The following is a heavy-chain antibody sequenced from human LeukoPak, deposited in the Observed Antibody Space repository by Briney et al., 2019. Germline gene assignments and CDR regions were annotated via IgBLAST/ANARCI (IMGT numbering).Heavy chain of an antibody. V-gene: IGHV3-21*01. CDR1: GFTFSSYS. CDR2: ISSSSSYI. J-gene: IGHJ4*02. CDR3: AREFETGEMATVLIDY. Sequence: PGGSLRLSCAASGFTFSSYSMNWVRQAPGKGLEWVSSISSSSSYIYYADSVKGRFTISRDNAKNSLYLQMNSLRAEDTAVYYCAREFETGEMATVLIDYWGQGTLVTVSS. D-gene: IGHD5-24*01.